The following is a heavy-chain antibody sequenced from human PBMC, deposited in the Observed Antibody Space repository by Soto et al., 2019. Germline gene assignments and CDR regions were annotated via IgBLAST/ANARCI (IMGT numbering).Heavy chain of an antibody. CDR3: ASGDIVVVPAAIHYYYYYGMDV. D-gene: IGHD2-2*02. V-gene: IGHV1-69*01. CDR2: IILIFGTA. J-gene: IGHJ6*02. CDR1: GGTFSSYA. Sequence: QVQLVQSGAEVKKPGSSVKVSCKASGGTFSSYAISWVRQAPGQGLEWMGGIILIFGTANYAQKFQGRVTITADESTSTAYMELSSLRSEDTAVYYCASGDIVVVPAAIHYYYYYGMDVWGQGTTVTVSS.